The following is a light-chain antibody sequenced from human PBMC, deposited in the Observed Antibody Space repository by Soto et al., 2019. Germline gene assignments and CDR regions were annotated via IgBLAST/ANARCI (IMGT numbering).Light chain of an antibody. J-gene: IGKJ4*01. V-gene: IGKV3-15*01. CDR1: QTVSSK. Sequence: EIVMTQSPATLSVSVGERATLSCRASQTVSSKLAWYQQKPGQAPRLLIYGASTSATGIPARFTGSGSGTEFTLTISSLQSEDFAVYYCQQYNDWPPQLTFGGGTKVEFK. CDR2: GAS. CDR3: QQYNDWPPQLT.